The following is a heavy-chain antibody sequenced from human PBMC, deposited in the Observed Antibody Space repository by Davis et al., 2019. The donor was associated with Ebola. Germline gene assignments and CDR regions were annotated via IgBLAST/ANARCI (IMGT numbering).Heavy chain of an antibody. V-gene: IGHV1-69*05. CDR2: IIPIFGTA. J-gene: IGHJ4*02. Sequence: AASVKVSCKASGGTFSSYAISWVRQAPGQGLEWMGGIIPIFGTANYAQKFQGRVTMTRDTSISTAYMELSRLRSDDTAVYYCARSRDGNYDSSGYYFDYWGQGTLVTVSS. D-gene: IGHD3-22*01. CDR3: ARSRDGNYDSSGYYFDY. CDR1: GGTFSSYA.